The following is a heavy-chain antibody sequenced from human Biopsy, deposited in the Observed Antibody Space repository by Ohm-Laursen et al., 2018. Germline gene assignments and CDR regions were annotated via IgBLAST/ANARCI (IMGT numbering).Heavy chain of an antibody. V-gene: IGHV3-21*06. D-gene: IGHD6-25*01. CDR1: GFTFSSYA. CDR3: VRLLRPKGELDY. J-gene: IGHJ4*02. CDR2: IGSRGSDV. Sequence: SLRLSCTASGFTFSSYAMNWVRQAPGEGLEWVSSIGSRGSDVYYAASVEGRFTSSRDNARNSLYLQRDSLRVEDTAVYYCVRLLRPKGELDYWGQGTLVTVSS.